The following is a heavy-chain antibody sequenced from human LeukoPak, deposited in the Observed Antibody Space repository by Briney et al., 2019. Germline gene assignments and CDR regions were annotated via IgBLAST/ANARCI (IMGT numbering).Heavy chain of an antibody. CDR1: GYTFTGYY. CDR2: INPNSGGT. Sequence: ASVKVSCKASGYTFTGYYMHWVQQAPGQGLEWMGWINPNSGGTNYAQKFQGRVTVTRDTSISTAYMELSRLRSDDTAVYYCASDYGEPDGWFDPWGQGTLVTVSS. D-gene: IGHD4-17*01. CDR3: ASDYGEPDGWFDP. J-gene: IGHJ5*02. V-gene: IGHV1-2*02.